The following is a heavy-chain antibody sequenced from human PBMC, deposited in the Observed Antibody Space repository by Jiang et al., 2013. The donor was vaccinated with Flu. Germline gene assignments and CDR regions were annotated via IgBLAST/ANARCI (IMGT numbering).Heavy chain of an antibody. CDR3: ARDAYYYGSGRYNWFDP. CDR2: IYYSGST. Sequence: SGPGLVKPSETLSLTCTVSGASVSSGSYYWSWIRQPPGKGLEWIGYIYYSGSTNYNPSLKSRVTISVDTSKNQFSLKLSSVTAADTAVYYCARDAYYYGSGRYNWFDPWGQGTLVTVSS. V-gene: IGHV4-61*01. J-gene: IGHJ5*02. CDR1: GASVSSGSYY. D-gene: IGHD3-10*01.